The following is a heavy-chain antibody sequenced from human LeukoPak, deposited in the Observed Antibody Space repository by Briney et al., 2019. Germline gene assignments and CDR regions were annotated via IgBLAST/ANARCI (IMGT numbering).Heavy chain of an antibody. J-gene: IGHJ5*02. Sequence: SETLSLTCAVEGGSFSGYYWSWIRQPPGKGLEWIGEINHGGITTYNPSLRSRVSISIDTSKMQFSLKLRAVTAADRAVYYCARGLRGYSYGNWCDPWGQGTLVTVSS. CDR3: ARGLRGYSYGNWCDP. D-gene: IGHD5-18*01. CDR2: INHGGIT. CDR1: GGSFSGYY. V-gene: IGHV4-34*01.